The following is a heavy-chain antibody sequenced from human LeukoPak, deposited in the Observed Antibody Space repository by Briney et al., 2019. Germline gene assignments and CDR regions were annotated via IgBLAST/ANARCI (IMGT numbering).Heavy chain of an antibody. CDR1: GYTFTSYY. CDR3: ARMTRYSSGWYDWFDP. V-gene: IGHV1-46*01. J-gene: IGHJ5*02. Sequence: ASVKVSCKASGYTFTSYYMHWVRQAPGQGLEWMGIINPSGGSTSYAQKLQGRVTMTRDTSTSTVYMELISLRSEDTAVYYCARMTRYSSGWYDWFDPWGQGTLVTVSS. CDR2: INPSGGST. D-gene: IGHD6-19*01.